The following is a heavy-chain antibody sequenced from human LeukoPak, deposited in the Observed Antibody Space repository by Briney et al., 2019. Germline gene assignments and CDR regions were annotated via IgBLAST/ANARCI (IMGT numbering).Heavy chain of an antibody. Sequence: PSATLXLTCTVSGGSISSYYWXXXXQPPGKGLXXXGYIYXXGSTNYNPSLKSRVTISVDTSKNQFSLKLSSVTAADTAVYYCARVFCSGGCCFDYWGQGTLVTVSS. CDR1: GGSISSYY. J-gene: IGHJ4*02. CDR3: ARVFCSGGCCFDY. V-gene: IGHV4-59*08. D-gene: IGHD2-15*01. CDR2: IYXXGST.